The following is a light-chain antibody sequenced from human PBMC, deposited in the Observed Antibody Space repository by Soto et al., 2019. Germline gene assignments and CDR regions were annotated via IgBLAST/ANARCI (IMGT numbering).Light chain of an antibody. CDR3: LQDSNYPHT. CDR1: KSVSDS. Sequence: NQMTQSPSPLSASVGDTVTITCRANKSVSDSLNWYQQKPGKVPKLLIYAASSLRSGVPSRISGSGSGTDFTLTISSLQPEDFANYYCLQDSNYPHTFGGGTKVDIK. J-gene: IGKJ4*01. CDR2: AAS. V-gene: IGKV1-6*01.